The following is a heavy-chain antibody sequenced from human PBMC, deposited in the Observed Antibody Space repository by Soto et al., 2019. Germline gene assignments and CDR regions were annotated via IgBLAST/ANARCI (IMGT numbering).Heavy chain of an antibody. CDR1: GASINNNNNF. CDR2: IYYAGGT. V-gene: IGHV4-39*01. D-gene: IGHD3-10*01. J-gene: IGHJ4*02. Sequence: QLQLLESGPGLVKPSETLSLTCTVSGASINNNNNFWAWIRQPPGKGLEWIGSIYYAGGTYYNPSLKSRVNISVDTSKDQFSLRLNSVTVADTAVYYCASEGVPRKYYFDYCGQGALVTVSS. CDR3: ASEGVPRKYYFDY.